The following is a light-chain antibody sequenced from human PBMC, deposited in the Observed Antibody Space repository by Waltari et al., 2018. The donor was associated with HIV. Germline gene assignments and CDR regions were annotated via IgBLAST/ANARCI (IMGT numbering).Light chain of an antibody. CDR1: QNLFSSFNRRDY. J-gene: IGKJ4*01. V-gene: IGKV4-1*01. CDR3: QQYYKTPHT. Sequence: DIVMTQSPDSLGVSLGWIATINFKSSQNLFSSFNRRDYLGWYQHKQGQPPKLLIYWASTRESGVPDRFSGSGSGTDFTLTISSLQAEDVAVYYCQQYYKTPHTFGGGTKVEI. CDR2: WAS.